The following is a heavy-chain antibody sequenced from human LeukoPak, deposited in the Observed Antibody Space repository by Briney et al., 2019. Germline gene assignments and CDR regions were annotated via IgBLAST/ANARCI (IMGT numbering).Heavy chain of an antibody. CDR2: IVPLFGTA. V-gene: IGHV1-69*13. CDR1: GDTFSSYS. Sequence: GASVKVSCKASGDTFSSYSISWVRQAPGQGLEWMGGIVPLFGTAKYAQKFQGRVTITADESTSTAYMELSSLRSEDTAVYYCAREALVLTTEWAFDYWGQGTLVTVSS. CDR3: AREALVLTTEWAFDY. D-gene: IGHD3-3*01. J-gene: IGHJ4*02.